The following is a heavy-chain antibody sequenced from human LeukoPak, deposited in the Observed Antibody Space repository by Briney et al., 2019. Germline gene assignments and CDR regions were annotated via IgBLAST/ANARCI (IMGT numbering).Heavy chain of an antibody. CDR2: INPNSGGT. CDR3: ARVDQYSSLIGLLVY. Sequence: GASVKVSCKASGYTFIGYYMHWVRQAPGQGLEWMGWINPNSGGTNYAQRFQGRVTMTRDTSISTAYMELSVLTSDDTAVYYCARVDQYSSLIGLLVYWGQGTLVTVSS. CDR1: GYTFIGYY. V-gene: IGHV1-2*02. J-gene: IGHJ4*02. D-gene: IGHD6-19*01.